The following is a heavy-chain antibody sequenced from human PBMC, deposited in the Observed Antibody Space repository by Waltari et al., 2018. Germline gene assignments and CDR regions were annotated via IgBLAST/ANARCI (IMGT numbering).Heavy chain of an antibody. CDR1: GGSFSGYY. V-gene: IGHV4-34*01. Sequence: QVQLQQWGAGLLKPSETLSLTCAVYGGSFSGYYWSWIRQPPGKGLEWIGEINHSGSTNYNPSLKSRVTISVDTSKNQFSLKLSSVTAADTAVYYCARTHDFWSGYLRTFDIWGQGTMVTVSS. CDR2: INHSGST. D-gene: IGHD3-3*01. J-gene: IGHJ3*02. CDR3: ARTHDFWSGYLRTFDI.